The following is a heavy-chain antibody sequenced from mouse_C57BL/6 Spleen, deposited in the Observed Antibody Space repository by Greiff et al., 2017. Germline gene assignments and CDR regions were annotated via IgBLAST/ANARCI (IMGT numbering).Heavy chain of an antibody. CDR2: IYPRSGNT. CDR1: GYTFTSYG. V-gene: IGHV1-81*01. D-gene: IGHD1-1*01. Sequence: QVHVPQSGAELARPGASVKLSCKASGYTFTSYGISWVKQRTGQGLVWIGEIYPRSGNTYYNEKFKGKATLTADKYSSTAYMGLRSLTSEDSAVYFCAREGVITTVLDYWGQGTSVTGSS. J-gene: IGHJ4*01. CDR3: AREGVITTVLDY.